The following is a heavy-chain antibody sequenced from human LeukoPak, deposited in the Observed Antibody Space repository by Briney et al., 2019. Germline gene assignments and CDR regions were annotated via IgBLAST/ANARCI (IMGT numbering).Heavy chain of an antibody. V-gene: IGHV3-21*01. CDR3: ARAVPHRSGPFDY. D-gene: IGHD2-15*01. CDR1: GFTFSSYS. J-gene: IGHJ4*02. Sequence: GGSLRLSCAASGFTFSSYSMNWVRQAPGKGLEWVSSISSSSSYIYYADSVKGRFTISRDNAKNSLYLQMNSLRAEDTAVYYCARAVPHRSGPFDYWGQGTLVTVSS. CDR2: ISSSSSYI.